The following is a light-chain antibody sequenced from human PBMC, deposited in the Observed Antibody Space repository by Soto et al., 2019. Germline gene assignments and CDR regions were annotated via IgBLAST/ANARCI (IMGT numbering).Light chain of an antibody. CDR2: DAS. CDR3: QQRGNWPPTWT. J-gene: IGKJ1*01. CDR1: QSIGYS. V-gene: IGKV3-11*01. Sequence: DIVLTQSPATLSLSPGDRATLSCRASQSIGYSLAWYQEKPGQAPRLLIYDASIRATGIPARFSGSWSGTDFTLTINGLEPEDSAVYYCQQRGNWPPTWTFGQGTKVEIK.